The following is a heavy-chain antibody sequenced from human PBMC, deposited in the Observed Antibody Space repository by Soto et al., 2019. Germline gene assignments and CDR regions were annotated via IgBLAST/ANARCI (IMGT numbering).Heavy chain of an antibody. CDR3: ARDTIVLMVYAIPGYYYYGMDV. Sequence: ASVKVSCKASGYTFTGYYMHWVRQAPGQGLEWMGWINPNSGGTNYAQKFQGRVTMTGDTSISTAYMELSRLRSDDTAVYYCARDTIVLMVYAIPGYYYYGMDVWGQGTTVTVSS. J-gene: IGHJ6*02. CDR1: GYTFTGYY. CDR2: INPNSGGT. V-gene: IGHV1-2*02. D-gene: IGHD2-8*01.